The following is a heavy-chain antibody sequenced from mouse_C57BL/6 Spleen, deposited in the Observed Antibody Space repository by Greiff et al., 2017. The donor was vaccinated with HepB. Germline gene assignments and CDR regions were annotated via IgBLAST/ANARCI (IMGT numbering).Heavy chain of an antibody. D-gene: IGHD1-1*01. CDR2: IHPNSGST. CDR3: ARSEDYYGSSYGYFDV. J-gene: IGHJ1*03. Sequence: QVQLQQPGAELVKPGASVKLPCKASGYTFTSYWMHWVKQRPGQGLEWIGMIHPNSGSTNYNEKFKSKATLTVDKSSSTAYMQLSSLTSEDSAVYYCARSEDYYGSSYGYFDVWGTGTTVTVSS. CDR1: GYTFTSYW. V-gene: IGHV1-64*01.